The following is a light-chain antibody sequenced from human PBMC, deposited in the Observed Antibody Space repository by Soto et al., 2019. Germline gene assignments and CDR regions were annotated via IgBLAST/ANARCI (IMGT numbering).Light chain of an antibody. Sequence: EIVLTQSPATLSLSPGERATLSCRASQSVSSYLAWYQQNPGQAPRLLIYDASNRATGIPARFSGSGAGTDFTLTSSRLEPEDFAVYYCQQRSNWPPLTFGGGTKVEIK. CDR1: QSVSSY. J-gene: IGKJ4*01. CDR3: QQRSNWPPLT. CDR2: DAS. V-gene: IGKV3-11*01.